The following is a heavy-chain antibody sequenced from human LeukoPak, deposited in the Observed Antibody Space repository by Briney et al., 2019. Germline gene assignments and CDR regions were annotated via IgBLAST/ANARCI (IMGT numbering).Heavy chain of an antibody. Sequence: ASVKVSCKASGYTFTGYYMHWVRQVPGQGLEWVGWINPNSGGTNSAQKFQGRVTMTRDTSISTAYMELSRLRSDDTAVYYCARDLAGYCSGGTCYAALWYWGQGTLVTVSS. CDR2: INPNSGGT. CDR3: ARDLAGYCSGGTCYAALWY. J-gene: IGHJ4*02. V-gene: IGHV1-2*02. D-gene: IGHD2-15*01. CDR1: GYTFTGYY.